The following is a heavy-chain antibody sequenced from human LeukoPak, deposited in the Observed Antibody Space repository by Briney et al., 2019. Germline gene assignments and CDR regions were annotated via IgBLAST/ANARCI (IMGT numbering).Heavy chain of an antibody. D-gene: IGHD5-18*01. Sequence: PSETLSLTCAVYGGSFSGYYWSWIPQPPGKGREWIGEINHSGSTNYNPSLKSRVTIAVDTSKNQFSLKLSSVTAADTAVYYCARGRGYSYGLWEDIQKEKKNKNWFDPWGQGTLVTVSS. CDR1: GGSFSGYY. J-gene: IGHJ5*02. V-gene: IGHV4-34*01. CDR3: ARGRGYSYGLWEDIQKEKKNKNWFDP. CDR2: INHSGST.